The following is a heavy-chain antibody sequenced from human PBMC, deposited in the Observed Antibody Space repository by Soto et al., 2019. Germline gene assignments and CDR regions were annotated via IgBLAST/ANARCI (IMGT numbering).Heavy chain of an antibody. CDR1: GFTFRNNV. Sequence: ESLRLSGAASGFTFRNNVLSWVRQAPGKGLDWVSGITGSGRDTYYADSVKGRFTISRDNSKNMVFLQMNSLRAEDTALYYCAKNWLDNSPSAIGSWGPGTLVTVSS. V-gene: IGHV3-23*01. CDR2: ITGSGRDT. CDR3: AKNWLDNSPSAIGS. D-gene: IGHD1-1*01. J-gene: IGHJ4*02.